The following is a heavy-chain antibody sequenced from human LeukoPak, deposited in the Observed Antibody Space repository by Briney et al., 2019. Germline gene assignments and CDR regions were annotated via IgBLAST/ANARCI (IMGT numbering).Heavy chain of an antibody. CDR3: AKDRYDSSGWDAFDI. J-gene: IGHJ3*02. V-gene: IGHV3-9*01. Sequence: GRSLRLSCAASGFTFYDYAMHWVRQAPGKGLEWVSGISWNSGSIGYADSVKGRFTISRDNAKNSLYLQMNSLRAEDTALYYCAKDRYDSSGWDAFDIWGQGTMVTVSS. CDR1: GFTFYDYA. CDR2: ISWNSGSI. D-gene: IGHD3-22*01.